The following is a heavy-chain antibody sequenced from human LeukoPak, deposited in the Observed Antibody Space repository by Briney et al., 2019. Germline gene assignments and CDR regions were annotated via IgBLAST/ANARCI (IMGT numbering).Heavy chain of an antibody. D-gene: IGHD1-26*01. CDR3: ARGENGWEQWGGTDY. CDR2: ISGSGGST. CDR1: GFTFSSYA. J-gene: IGHJ4*02. Sequence: PGRSLILSCAASGFTFSSYAMSWVRQAPGKGLEWVSAISGSGGSTYYADSVKGRFTISRDNAKNSLYLQMNSLRDEDTAVYYCARGENGWEQWGGTDYWGQGTLVTVSS. V-gene: IGHV3-23*01.